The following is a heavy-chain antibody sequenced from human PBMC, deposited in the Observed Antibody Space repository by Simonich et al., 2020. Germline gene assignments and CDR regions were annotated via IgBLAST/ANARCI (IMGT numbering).Heavy chain of an antibody. CDR1: GGSFSGYY. J-gene: IGHJ4*02. CDR2: INQSGST. CDR3: ARHLQLGPFDY. V-gene: IGHV4-34*01. D-gene: IGHD1-1*01. Sequence: QVQLQQWGAGLLKPSETLSLTCAVYGGSFSGYYWSWIRQPPGKGLEWIGEINQSGSTNYNPSLKSRVTISVDTSKNQFSLKLSSVTAADTDVYYCARHLQLGPFDYWGQGTLVTVSS.